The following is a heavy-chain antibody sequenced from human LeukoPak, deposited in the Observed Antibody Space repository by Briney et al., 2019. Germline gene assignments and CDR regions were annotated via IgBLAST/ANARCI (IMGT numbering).Heavy chain of an antibody. CDR1: GGSISTYY. CDR2: VTNSGTT. D-gene: IGHD2-15*01. Sequence: SATLSLTCSVSGGSISTYYWSWIRQPPGKGPEWIGYVTNSGTTNYNPSLKSRVTISVDTSKDQFSLRLQSVTAADTAVYYCARHPAVVSWFDLWGQGNLVIVSS. CDR3: ARHPAVVSWFDL. V-gene: IGHV4-59*08. J-gene: IGHJ5*02.